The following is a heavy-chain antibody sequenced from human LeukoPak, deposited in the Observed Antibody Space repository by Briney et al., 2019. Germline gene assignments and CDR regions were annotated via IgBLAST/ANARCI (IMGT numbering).Heavy chain of an antibody. J-gene: IGHJ2*01. V-gene: IGHV1-69*01. Sequence: GASVKVSCKASGGTFSSYAISWVRQAPGQGLEWMGGIIPIFGTANYAQKFQGRVTITADESTSTAYMELSSLRSEDTAVYYCACRITPSVTSSSAPLMYFDLWGRGTLVTVSS. CDR1: GGTFSSYA. CDR2: IIPIFGTA. CDR3: ACRITPSVTSSSAPLMYFDL. D-gene: IGHD6-6*01.